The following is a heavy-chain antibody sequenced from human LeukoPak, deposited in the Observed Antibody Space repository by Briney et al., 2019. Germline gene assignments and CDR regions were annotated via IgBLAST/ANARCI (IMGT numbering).Heavy chain of an antibody. CDR3: ARILQFDAFDI. V-gene: IGHV1-8*03. CDR1: GYTFTGYY. J-gene: IGHJ3*02. D-gene: IGHD5-24*01. Sequence: ASVKVSCKASGYTFTGYYMHWVRQAPGQGLEWMGWMNPNSGNTGYAQKFQGRVTITRNTSISTAYMELSSLRSEDTAVYYCARILQFDAFDIWGQGTMVTVSS. CDR2: MNPNSGNT.